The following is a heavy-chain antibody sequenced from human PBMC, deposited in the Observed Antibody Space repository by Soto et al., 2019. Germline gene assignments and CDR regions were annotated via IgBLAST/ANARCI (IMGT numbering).Heavy chain of an antibody. Sequence: GGSLRLSCAASGFTFSTYAMSWVRQAPGKGLEWVSAISGNGESTFYADSVKGRFTVSRDNSKNTLDLQMTRLRAEDTAVYDCAKGPNYYESSGYSYFAYWGQGTLVTVSS. CDR1: GFTFSTYA. D-gene: IGHD3-22*01. V-gene: IGHV3-23*01. CDR3: AKGPNYYESSGYSYFAY. J-gene: IGHJ4*02. CDR2: ISGNGEST.